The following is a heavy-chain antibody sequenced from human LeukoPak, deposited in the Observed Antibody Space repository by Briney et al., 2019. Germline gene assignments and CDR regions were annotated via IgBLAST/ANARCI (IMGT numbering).Heavy chain of an antibody. V-gene: IGHV4-38-2*01. CDR2: IYHSGST. Sequence: PSETLSLTCAVSGYSISSGYHWGWIRQPPGKGLEWIESIYHSGSTYYNPSLKSRVTISVDTAKNQFSLNLSSVTAADTAVYYCARLSLQRSLDYWGQGTLVTVSS. D-gene: IGHD5-24*01. CDR3: ARLSLQRSLDY. J-gene: IGHJ4*02. CDR1: GYSISSGYH.